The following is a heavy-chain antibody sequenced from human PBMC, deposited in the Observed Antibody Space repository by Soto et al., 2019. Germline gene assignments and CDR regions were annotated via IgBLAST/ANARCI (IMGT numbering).Heavy chain of an antibody. J-gene: IGHJ4*02. CDR1: GYAFTTYG. V-gene: IGHV1-18*01. D-gene: IGHD1-1*01. CDR2: ISAHNGNT. CDR3: AGRRYGDY. Sequence: QVHLVQSGAEVKKPGASVKVSCKGSGYAFTTYGITWVRQAPGQGLEWMGWISAHNGNTNYAQKLQGRVTVTRDTAKITAYRVLRGLRSDDSAAYYCAGRRYGDYWGQGALVTVSS.